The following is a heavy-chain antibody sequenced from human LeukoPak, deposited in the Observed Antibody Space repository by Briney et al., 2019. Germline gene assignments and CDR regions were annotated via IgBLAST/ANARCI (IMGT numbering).Heavy chain of an antibody. D-gene: IGHD2-15*01. CDR3: ARSSVVVAAQIDY. CDR2: IYPGDSDT. J-gene: IGHJ4*02. V-gene: IGHV5-51*01. CDR1: GYHFTSYW. Sequence: GESLKISCKGSGYHFTSYWIGWVRQMPGKGLEWMGIIYPGDSDTRYSPSFQGQVTISADKSISTAYLQWSSLKASDTAMYYCARSSVVVAAQIDYWGQGTLVTVSS.